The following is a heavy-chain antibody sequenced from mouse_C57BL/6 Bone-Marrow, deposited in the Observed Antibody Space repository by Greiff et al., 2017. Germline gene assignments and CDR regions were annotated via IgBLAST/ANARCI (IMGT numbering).Heavy chain of an antibody. CDR3: ARGGYDEDY. CDR1: GFTFSSYA. Sequence: DVKLVESGGGLVKPGGSLKLSCAASGFTFSSYAMSWVRQTPEKRLEWVATISDGGSYTYYPDNVKGRFTISRDNAKNNLYLQMSHLKSEDTAMYYCARGGYDEDYWGQGTTLTVSS. D-gene: IGHD2-2*01. J-gene: IGHJ2*01. CDR2: ISDGGSYT. V-gene: IGHV5-4*03.